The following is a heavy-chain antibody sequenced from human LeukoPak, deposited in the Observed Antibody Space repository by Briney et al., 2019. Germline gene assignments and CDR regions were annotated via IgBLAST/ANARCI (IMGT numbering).Heavy chain of an antibody. V-gene: IGHV3-21*01. J-gene: IGHJ6*02. D-gene: IGHD6-13*01. Sequence: GGSLRLSCAASGFTFSSYSMNWVRQAPGKGLEWVSSISSSSSYIYYADSVKGRFTISRDNAKNSLYLQMNSLRAEDTAVYYCARGSYSSHNPYYYYYYGMDVWGQGTTVTVSS. CDR3: ARGSYSSHNPYYYYYYGMDV. CDR1: GFTFSSYS. CDR2: ISSSSSYI.